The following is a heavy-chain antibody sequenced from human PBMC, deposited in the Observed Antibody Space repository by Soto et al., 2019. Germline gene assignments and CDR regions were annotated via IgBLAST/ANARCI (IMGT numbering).Heavy chain of an antibody. V-gene: IGHV3-7*03. CDR2: IKQDGSEK. CDR1: GFTFSSYW. CDR3: ARAFTIFGQGFNYFDY. D-gene: IGHD3-3*01. J-gene: IGHJ4*02. Sequence: QPGGSLRLSCAASGFTFSSYWMSWVRQAPGKGLEWVANIKQDGSEKYYVDSVKGRFTISRDNAKNSLYLQMNSLRAEDTAVYYCARAFTIFGQGFNYFDYWGQGTLVTVSS.